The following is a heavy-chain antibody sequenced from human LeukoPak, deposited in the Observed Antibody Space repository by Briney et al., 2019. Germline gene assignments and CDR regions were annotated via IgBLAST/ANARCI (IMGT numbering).Heavy chain of an antibody. CDR3: ARDLVVPAAIRHGAFDI. Sequence: ASVKVSCKASGGTFSSYAISWVRQAPGQGLEWMGGIIPIFGTANYAQKFQGRVTITADESTSTAYMELSSLRSEDTAVYYCARDLVVPAAIRHGAFDIWGQGTMVTVSS. CDR1: GGTFSSYA. J-gene: IGHJ3*02. CDR2: IIPIFGTA. D-gene: IGHD2-2*02. V-gene: IGHV1-69*13.